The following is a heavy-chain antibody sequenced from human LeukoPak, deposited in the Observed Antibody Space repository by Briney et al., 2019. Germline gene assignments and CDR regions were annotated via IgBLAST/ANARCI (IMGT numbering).Heavy chain of an antibody. Sequence: SETLSLTCTVSGGSISDSYWSWIRQPPGKGLEWIGYIHYSGSTNYDPSLKSRGTISVDTSKSQLSLKLSSVTVADTAVYYCARVAGDNSLDYWGQGTLVTVSS. CDR3: ARVAGDNSLDY. CDR1: GGSISDSY. J-gene: IGHJ4*02. CDR2: IHYSGST. D-gene: IGHD3-16*01. V-gene: IGHV4-59*01.